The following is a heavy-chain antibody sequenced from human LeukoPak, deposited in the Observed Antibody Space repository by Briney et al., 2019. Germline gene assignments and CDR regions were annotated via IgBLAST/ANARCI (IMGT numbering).Heavy chain of an antibody. V-gene: IGHV3-30*04. CDR2: VSYDGSYK. J-gene: IGHJ4*02. CDR1: GFTFSKFA. D-gene: IGHD3-22*01. CDR3: AKAGYYYYDSSGYYHIDY. Sequence: GGSLRLSCAAAGFTFSKFAMHWVRQAPGKGLEWVAVVSYDGSYKYYADSVKGRFTISRDNSKNTLYLQMNSLRAEDTAVYYCAKAGYYYYDSSGYYHIDYWGQGTLVTVSS.